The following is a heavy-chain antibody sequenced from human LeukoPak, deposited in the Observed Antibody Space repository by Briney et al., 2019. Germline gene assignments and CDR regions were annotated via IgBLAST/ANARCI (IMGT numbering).Heavy chain of an antibody. D-gene: IGHD3-10*01. CDR2: IYSGGST. CDR3: ARLEGFGDYYYCGMDV. Sequence: PGGSLRLSCAASGFTVSSNYMSWVRQAPGKGLEWVSVIYSGGSTYYADSVKGRFTISRDNSKNTLYLQMNSLRAEDTAVYYCARLEGFGDYYYCGMDVWGQGTTVTVSS. V-gene: IGHV3-66*01. J-gene: IGHJ6*02. CDR1: GFTVSSNY.